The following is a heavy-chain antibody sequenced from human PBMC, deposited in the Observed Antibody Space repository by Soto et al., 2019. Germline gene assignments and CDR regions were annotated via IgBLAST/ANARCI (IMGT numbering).Heavy chain of an antibody. CDR3: AKRGYSSSWFPKQTFDY. CDR2: ISGSGGST. D-gene: IGHD6-13*01. J-gene: IGHJ4*02. Sequence: GGSLRLSCAASGFTFSSYAMSWVRQAPGKGLEWVSAISGSGGSTYYADSVKGRFTISRDNSKNTLYLQMNSLRAEDTAVYYCAKRGYSSSWFPKQTFDYWGQGTLVTVSS. V-gene: IGHV3-23*01. CDR1: GFTFSSYA.